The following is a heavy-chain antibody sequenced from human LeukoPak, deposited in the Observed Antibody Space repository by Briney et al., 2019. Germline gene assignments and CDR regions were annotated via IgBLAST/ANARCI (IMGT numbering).Heavy chain of an antibody. CDR2: IYWNDEK. V-gene: IGHV2-5*01. Sequence: SGPTLVNPTQTLTLTCTFSGFSLTTSGVGVGWIRQPPGKALEWLALIYWNDEKRYSPSLKSRLTITKDTSKNQVVLTLTNMDPVDTATYYCAHRLNPTPSLDYWGQGTLVTVSA. D-gene: IGHD2-15*01. CDR3: AHRLNPTPSLDY. J-gene: IGHJ4*02. CDR1: GFSLTTSGVG.